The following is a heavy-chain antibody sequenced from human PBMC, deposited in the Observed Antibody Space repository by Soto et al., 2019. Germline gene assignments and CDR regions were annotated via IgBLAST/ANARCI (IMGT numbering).Heavy chain of an antibody. J-gene: IGHJ6*02. CDR3: TTEMDDSSGYYYYYGMDV. V-gene: IGHV3-15*01. CDR1: GFTFSNAW. D-gene: IGHD3-22*01. CDR2: IKSKTDGGTT. Sequence: LRLSCAASGFTFSNAWMSWVRQAPGKGLEWVGHIKSKTDGGTTDYAAPVKGRFTISRDDSKNTLYLQMNSLKTEDTAVYYCTTEMDDSSGYYYYYGMDVWGQGTTVTVSS.